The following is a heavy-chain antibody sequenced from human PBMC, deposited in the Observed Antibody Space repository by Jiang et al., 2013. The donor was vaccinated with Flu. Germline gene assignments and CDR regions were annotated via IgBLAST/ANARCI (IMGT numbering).Heavy chain of an antibody. CDR3: ARDSRVITFGGVISWFDP. Sequence: GSGLVKPSETLSLTCTVSGGSISSYYWSWIRQPPGKGLEWIGYIYYSGSTNYNPSLKSRVTISVDTSKNQFSLKLSSVTAADTAVYYCARDSRVITFGGVISWFDPWGQGTLVTVSS. J-gene: IGHJ5*02. CDR2: IYYSGST. V-gene: IGHV4-59*01. D-gene: IGHD3-16*01. CDR1: GGSISSYY.